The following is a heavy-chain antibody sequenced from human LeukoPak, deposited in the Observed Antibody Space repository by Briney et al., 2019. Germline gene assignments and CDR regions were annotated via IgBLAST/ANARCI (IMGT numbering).Heavy chain of an antibody. J-gene: IGHJ3*02. CDR3: ARGAVAVRNAFDI. Sequence: LSQTLSLTCAISGDSVSSNSAAWHWIRQSPSRGLEWLGRTYYSSKWYNDYAVSVKSRITINPDTSKNQFSLQLNSVTPEDTALYYCARGAVAVRNAFDIWGQGTMVTVSS. CDR1: GDSVSSNSAA. CDR2: TYYSSKWYN. D-gene: IGHD6-19*01. V-gene: IGHV6-1*01.